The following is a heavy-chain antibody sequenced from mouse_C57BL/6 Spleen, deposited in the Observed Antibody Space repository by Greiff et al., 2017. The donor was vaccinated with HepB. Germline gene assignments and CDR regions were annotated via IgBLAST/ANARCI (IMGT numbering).Heavy chain of an antibody. J-gene: IGHJ1*03. Sequence: EVQLQESGGGLVQPGGSLKLSCAASGFTFSDYYMYWVRQTPEKRLEWVAYISNGGGSTYYPDTVKGRFTISRDNAKNTLYLQMSRLKSEDTAMYYCARPTGDWYFDVWGTGTTVTVSS. CDR2: ISNGGGST. CDR3: ARPTGDWYFDV. CDR1: GFTFSDYY. D-gene: IGHD4-1*02. V-gene: IGHV5-12*01.